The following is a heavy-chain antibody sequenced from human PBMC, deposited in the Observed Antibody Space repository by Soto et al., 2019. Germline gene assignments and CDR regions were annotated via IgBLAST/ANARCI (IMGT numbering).Heavy chain of an antibody. Sequence: QVQLVESGGGVVQPGRSLRLSCAASGFTFSSYGMHWVRQAPGKGLEWVAVIWYDGSNKYYADSVKGRFTISRDNSKNTLYLQMNSLRAEDTAVYYCAREGNDIVVDSHTGVFDPWGQGTLVTVSS. D-gene: IGHD2-15*01. J-gene: IGHJ5*02. CDR1: GFTFSSYG. V-gene: IGHV3-33*01. CDR2: IWYDGSNK. CDR3: AREGNDIVVDSHTGVFDP.